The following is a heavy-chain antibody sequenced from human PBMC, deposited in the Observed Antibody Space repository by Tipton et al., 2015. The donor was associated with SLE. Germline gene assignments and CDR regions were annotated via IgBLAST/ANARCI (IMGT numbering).Heavy chain of an antibody. J-gene: IGHJ4*02. V-gene: IGHV4-34*01. CDR1: GGSFSGYY. Sequence: TLSLTCAVYGGSFSGYYWSWIRQPPGKGLEWIGEINHSGSTNYNPSLKSRVTISVDTSKNQFSLKLSSLTAADTAVYYCASLRTEYYYGSRADYWGQGTLVPVSS. CDR3: ASLRTEYYYGSRADY. CDR2: INHSGST. D-gene: IGHD3-10*01.